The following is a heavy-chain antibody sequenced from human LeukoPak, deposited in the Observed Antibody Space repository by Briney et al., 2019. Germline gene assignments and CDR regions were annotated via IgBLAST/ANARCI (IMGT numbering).Heavy chain of an antibody. J-gene: IGHJ5*02. V-gene: IGHV1-2*06. D-gene: IGHD2-8*01. CDR3: AGGALSGNGNWFDA. CDR1: GYTFTGYY. Sequence: ASVKVSCKASGYTFTGYYIHWVRQAPGQGLEWMGRFNPNSGGANYAQKFQDRVTMTKDKSISTAYMELSRLRSDHTAVYCSAGGALSGNGNWFDATGQGTLFTVSS. CDR2: FNPNSGGA.